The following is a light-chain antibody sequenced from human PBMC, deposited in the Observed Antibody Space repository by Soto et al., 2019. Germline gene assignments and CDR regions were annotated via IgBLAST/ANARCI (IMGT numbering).Light chain of an antibody. CDR1: QSVSSSF. J-gene: IGKJ4*01. Sequence: EIVLTQSPDTLSLSPGERATLSCRASQSVSSSFLAWYHQKPGQAPRLLIYRASSRATGIPDRFTGSGSGTDFTLTLSRLEPEDFAVSYCQQYESSPLTFGGGTKVEIK. V-gene: IGKV3-20*01. CDR2: RAS. CDR3: QQYESSPLT.